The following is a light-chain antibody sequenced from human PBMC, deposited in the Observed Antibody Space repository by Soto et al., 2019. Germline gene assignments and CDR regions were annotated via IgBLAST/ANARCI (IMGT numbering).Light chain of an antibody. CDR3: QQGYSTPWT. J-gene: IGKJ1*01. V-gene: IGKV1-5*03. CDR2: KAS. CDR1: QTISSW. Sequence: DIQMTQSPSTLSGSVGDRVTITCRASQTISSWLAWYQKKPGKDPNLLIYKASTLKSGVPSRFSGSGSGTDFTLTLNSLQPEDFATYYCQQGYSTPWTFGQGTKVDIK.